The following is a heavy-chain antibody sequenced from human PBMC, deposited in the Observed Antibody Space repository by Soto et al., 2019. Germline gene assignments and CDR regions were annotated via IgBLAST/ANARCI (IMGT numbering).Heavy chain of an antibody. D-gene: IGHD6-19*01. CDR2: IIPIFRST. Sequence: QVQLVQSGAEVKKPGSSVKVSCKASGGTFNSYALTWVRQAPGHGLEWMGGIIPIFRSTNYAQKFQGRVTITANRPTSTADVELSSLRSADTAVYSWASVLQPPYGSGWRSLYWSFELRCCGTVVTVSS. V-gene: IGHV1-69*06. CDR1: GGTFNSYA. J-gene: IGHJ2*01. CDR3: ASVLQPPYGSGWRSLYWSFEL.